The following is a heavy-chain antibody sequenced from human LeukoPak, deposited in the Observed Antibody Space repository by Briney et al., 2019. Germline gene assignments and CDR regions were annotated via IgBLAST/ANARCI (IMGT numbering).Heavy chain of an antibody. CDR1: GGSINSYY. J-gene: IGHJ4*02. CDR3: ARGRFSSWHFDY. V-gene: IGHV4-59*01. CDR2: IYYSGST. D-gene: IGHD6-13*01. Sequence: SETLSLTCTVSGGSINSYYWNWIRQPPGKGLEWIGYIYYSGSTNYNPSLKSRLTISVDTSKNQFSLKMSSVTAADTAVYYCARGRFSSWHFDYWGQGTLVTVSS.